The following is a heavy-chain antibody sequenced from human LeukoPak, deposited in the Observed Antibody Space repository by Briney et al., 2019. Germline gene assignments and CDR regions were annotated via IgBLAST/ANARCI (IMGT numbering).Heavy chain of an antibody. D-gene: IGHD3-10*01. CDR3: ARGWSGLLWFGESDPFDY. J-gene: IGHJ4*02. CDR2: INPNSGGT. V-gene: IGHV1-2*02. CDR1: GYTFTGYY. Sequence: ASVKVSCKASGYTFTGYYMHWVRQAPGQGLEWMGWINPNSGGTNYAQKFQGRVTMTRDTSISTAYMELSRLRPDDTAVYYCARGWSGLLWFGESDPFDYWGQGTLVTVSS.